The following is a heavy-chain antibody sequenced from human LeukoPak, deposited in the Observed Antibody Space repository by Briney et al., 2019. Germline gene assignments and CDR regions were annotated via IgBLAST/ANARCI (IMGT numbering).Heavy chain of an antibody. CDR2: IWYDGSNK. J-gene: IGHJ4*02. CDR3: ARGPEGTGIAAAGFDY. CDR1: GFTFSSYG. D-gene: IGHD6-13*01. Sequence: GGSLRLSCAASGFTFSSYGMHWVRQAPGKGLEWVAVIWYDGSNKYYADSVKGRFTISRDNSKNTLYLQMNSLRAEDTAVYYCARGPEGTGIAAAGFDYWGQGTLVTVSS. V-gene: IGHV3-33*01.